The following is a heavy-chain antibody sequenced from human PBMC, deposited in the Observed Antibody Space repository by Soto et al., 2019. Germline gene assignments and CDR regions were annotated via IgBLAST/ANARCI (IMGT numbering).Heavy chain of an antibody. CDR1: GFTFSSYG. J-gene: IGHJ4*02. V-gene: IGHV3-33*01. CDR3: ARATVNGSAPADY. D-gene: IGHD3-10*01. Sequence: PGESLKISCAASGFTFSSYGMHWVRQAPGKGLEWVAVIWYDGSNKYYADSVKGRFTISRDNSKNTLYLQMNSLRAEDTAVYYCARATVNGSAPADYWGQGTLVTVSS. CDR2: IWYDGSNK.